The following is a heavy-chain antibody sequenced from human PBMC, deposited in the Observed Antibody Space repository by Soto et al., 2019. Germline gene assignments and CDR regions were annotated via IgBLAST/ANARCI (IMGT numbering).Heavy chain of an antibody. CDR2: INHRGST. V-gene: IGHV4-34*02. Sequence: QVHLQQWGAGLLKPSETLSLTCAVYGESFIGYYWTWIRQPPGKGLEWIGEINHRGSTNYNPSLKSRVTISIATSKKQFSLKLTSVTAADTSVYYWARTDIVTTNWFDPWGQGTLVTVSS. CDR1: GESFIGYY. J-gene: IGHJ5*02. CDR3: ARTDIVTTNWFDP. D-gene: IGHD5-12*01.